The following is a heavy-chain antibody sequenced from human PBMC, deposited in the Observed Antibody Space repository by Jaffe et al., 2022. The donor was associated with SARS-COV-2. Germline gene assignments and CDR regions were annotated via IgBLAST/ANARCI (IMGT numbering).Heavy chain of an antibody. CDR2: ISSSSSYI. D-gene: IGHD5-12*01. Sequence: EVQLVESGGGLVKPGGSLRLSCAASGFTFSSYSMNWVRQAPGKGLEWVSSISSSSSYIYYADSVKGRFTISRDNAKNSLYLQMNSLRAEDTAVYYCARDRRLATMDDYYYYGMDVWGQGTTVTVSS. CDR1: GFTFSSYS. J-gene: IGHJ6*02. CDR3: ARDRRLATMDDYYYYGMDV. V-gene: IGHV3-21*01.